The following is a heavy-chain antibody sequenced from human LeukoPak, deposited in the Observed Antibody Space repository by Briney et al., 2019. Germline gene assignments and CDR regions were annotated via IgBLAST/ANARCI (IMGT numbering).Heavy chain of an antibody. CDR3: AKDPPILTTVTTGGY. CDR2: ISGSGGST. Sequence: GGSLRLSCAASGFTFSSYSMNWVRQAPGKGLEWVSAISGSGGSTYYADSVKGRFTISRDNSKNTLYLQMNSLRAEDTAVYYCAKDPPILTTVTTGGYWGQGTLVTVSS. J-gene: IGHJ4*02. V-gene: IGHV3-23*01. CDR1: GFTFSSYS. D-gene: IGHD4-17*01.